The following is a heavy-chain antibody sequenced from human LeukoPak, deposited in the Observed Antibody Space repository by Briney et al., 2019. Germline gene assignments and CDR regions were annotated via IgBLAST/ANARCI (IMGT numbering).Heavy chain of an antibody. Sequence: PGGSLRLSCAASGFTFSSYGMHWVRQAPGKGLEWVAVIWYDGSNKYYADSVKGRFTISRDNSKNTLYLQMNSLRAEDTALYYCAKSTSSYYDSAAFDYWGQGTLVTVSS. CDR2: IWYDGSNK. D-gene: IGHD3-22*01. V-gene: IGHV3-33*06. CDR1: GFTFSSYG. J-gene: IGHJ4*02. CDR3: AKSTSSYYDSAAFDY.